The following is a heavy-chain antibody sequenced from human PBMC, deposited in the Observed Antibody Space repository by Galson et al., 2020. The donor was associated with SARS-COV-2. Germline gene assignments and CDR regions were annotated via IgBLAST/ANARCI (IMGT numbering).Heavy chain of an antibody. CDR1: GGSFSGYY. CDR3: ARLGRGSGSYYFSHYYYYGMDV. D-gene: IGHD3-10*01. V-gene: IGHV4-34*01. J-gene: IGHJ6*02. CDR2: INHSGST. Sequence: SETLSLTCAVYGGSFSGYYWSWIRQHPGKGLEWIGEINHSGSTNYNPSLKSRVTISVDTSKNQFSLKLSSVTAADTAVYYCARLGRGSGSYYFSHYYYYGMDVWCQGTTVTVSS.